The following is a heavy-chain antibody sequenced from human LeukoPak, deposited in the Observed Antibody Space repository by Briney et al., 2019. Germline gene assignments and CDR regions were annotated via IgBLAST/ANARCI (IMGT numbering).Heavy chain of an antibody. V-gene: IGHV3-74*01. Sequence: GGSLRLSCAASGFTFTTYWMHWVRQAPGKGLVWVSHINSDGSITSYADSVKGRFTISRDNSKNTLYLQMNSLRAEDTALYYCAKEDTATIYYYGMDVWGQGTTVTVSS. CDR2: INSDGSIT. CDR1: GFTFTTYW. CDR3: AKEDTATIYYYGMDV. J-gene: IGHJ6*02. D-gene: IGHD5-18*01.